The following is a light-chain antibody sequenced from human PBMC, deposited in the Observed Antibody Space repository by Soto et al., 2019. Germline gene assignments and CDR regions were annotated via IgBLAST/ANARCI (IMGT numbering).Light chain of an antibody. Sequence: EIVLTQSPGTLSLSPGERATLSCRASQSVSSSYLAWYQQKPGQAPRLLIYCASSRATGIPDRFSVSGSGTEFPLTISRLEPEDFPVYYCQQYGSSPRTVGQGTKVEIK. V-gene: IGKV3-20*01. J-gene: IGKJ1*01. CDR3: QQYGSSPRT. CDR2: CAS. CDR1: QSVSSSY.